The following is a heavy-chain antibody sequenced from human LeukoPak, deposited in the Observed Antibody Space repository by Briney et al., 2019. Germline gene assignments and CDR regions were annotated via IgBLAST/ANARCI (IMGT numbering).Heavy chain of an antibody. V-gene: IGHV1-46*01. CDR3: ARDVRTYRSSTSCGPKYYFDY. J-gene: IGHJ4*02. CDR2: INPSGGST. CDR1: GYTFTSYY. Sequence: ASVKVSCKASGYTFTSYYMHWVRQAPGQGLEWMGIINPSGGSTSYAQKFQGRVTMTRDTSTSTVYMELSSLRSEDTAVYYCARDVRTYRSSTSCGPKYYFDYWGQGTLVTVSS. D-gene: IGHD2-2*01.